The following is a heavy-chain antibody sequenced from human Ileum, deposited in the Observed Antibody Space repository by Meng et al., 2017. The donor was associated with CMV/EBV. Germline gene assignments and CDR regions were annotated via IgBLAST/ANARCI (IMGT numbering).Heavy chain of an antibody. Sequence: SGFTFRSYAMSWLRQAPGKGREWVSVIYSGSVKTNYADSVRGRFTVSRDDSTNTVFLQMDSLRAEDTALYYCARHPSNGDWYNYIDFWGQGTLVTVSS. J-gene: IGHJ4*02. V-gene: IGHV3-23*03. CDR1: GFTFRSYA. CDR2: IYSGSVKT. CDR3: ARHPSNGDWYNYIDF. D-gene: IGHD3/OR15-3a*01.